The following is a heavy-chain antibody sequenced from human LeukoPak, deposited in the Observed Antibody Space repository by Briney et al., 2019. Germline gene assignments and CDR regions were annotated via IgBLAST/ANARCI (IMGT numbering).Heavy chain of an antibody. V-gene: IGHV1-46*01. CDR3: AREQEGFDQ. CDR1: GYTFTNNY. CDR2: IYPRDGST. Sequence: ASVKVSCKASGYTFTNNYLHWVRQAPGQGLEWMGMIYPRDGSTSYAQNFQGRVTVTRDTSTTTVHMELRGLRSEDTAVYYCAREQEGFDQLGQGTVGPRSS. J-gene: IGHJ4*02.